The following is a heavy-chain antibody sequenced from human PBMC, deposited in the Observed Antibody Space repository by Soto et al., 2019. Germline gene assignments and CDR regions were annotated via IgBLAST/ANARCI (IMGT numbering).Heavy chain of an antibody. J-gene: IGHJ6*02. D-gene: IGHD2-15*01. CDR2: IDWDDDK. Sequence: SRPTLVNPTQTLTLTCTFSGFSLSTSGMCVSWIRQPPGKALEWLALIDWDDDKYYSTSLKTRLTISKDTSKNQVVLTMTNMDPVDTATYYCARIQDSPYYYYGMDVWGQGTTVTVSS. CDR3: ARIQDSPYYYYGMDV. CDR1: GFSLSTSGMC. V-gene: IGHV2-70*01.